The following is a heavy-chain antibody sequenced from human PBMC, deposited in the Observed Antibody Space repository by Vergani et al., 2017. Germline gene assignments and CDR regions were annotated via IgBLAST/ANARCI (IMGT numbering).Heavy chain of an antibody. J-gene: IGHJ6*02. D-gene: IGHD3-10*01. CDR3: AREGDRGDYYYYYGMDV. CDR1: GGNFSSYE. Sequence: EEQRGESGGGGVKKGGSLRISCAASGGNFSSYEINGGREAPGKALEWVSYISSSGSTIYYADSVKGRFTISRDNAKNSLYLQMNSLRAEDTAVYYCAREGDRGDYYYYYGMDVWGQGP. CDR2: ISSSGSTI. V-gene: IGHV3-48*03.